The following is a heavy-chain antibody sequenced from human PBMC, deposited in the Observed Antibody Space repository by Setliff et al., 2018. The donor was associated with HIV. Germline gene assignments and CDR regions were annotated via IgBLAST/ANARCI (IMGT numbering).Heavy chain of an antibody. V-gene: IGHV3-48*01. CDR2: ISSVGTI. CDR3: AKRADYSGSVSHVDP. D-gene: IGHD3-10*01. CDR1: GFTFSTYS. Sequence: GGSLRLSCAASGFTFSTYSMNWVRQAPGKGLEWVSYISSVGTIYYADSVKGRFTISRDNAKNTLFLKMDSLRAEDTAVYYCAKRADYSGSVSHVDPWGQGTLVTVSS. J-gene: IGHJ5*02.